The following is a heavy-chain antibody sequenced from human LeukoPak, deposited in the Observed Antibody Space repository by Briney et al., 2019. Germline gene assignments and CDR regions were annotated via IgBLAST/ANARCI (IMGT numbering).Heavy chain of an antibody. Sequence: GGSLRLSCAASGFTFTTYRINWVRQTPGKGLEWVSSISSSTSYIYYADSVKGRFTISRDNAKNSVYLQMNSLRAEDTAVYYCARDREYCSGGSCYVSFDYWGQGTLVTVSS. D-gene: IGHD2-15*01. J-gene: IGHJ4*02. CDR2: ISSSTSYI. CDR3: ARDREYCSGGSCYVSFDY. V-gene: IGHV3-21*01. CDR1: GFTFTTYR.